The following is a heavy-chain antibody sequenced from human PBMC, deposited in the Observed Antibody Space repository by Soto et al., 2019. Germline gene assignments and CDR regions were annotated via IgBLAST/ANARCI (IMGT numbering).Heavy chain of an antibody. J-gene: IGHJ6*02. CDR3: VTGRTAPGYYYYGLDV. Sequence: EVQLVESGGGLVKPGGSLGLSCAPSGFAVPDAGMSWVRRPPGRGLEWVARIKSRADGGITDYAAPVYDRFRISIDTLKNILFLQMNGLKTEDTAIYYCVTGRTAPGYYYYGLDVWGQGTTVSVSS. D-gene: IGHD1-26*01. CDR2: IKSRADGGIT. V-gene: IGHV3-15*01. CDR1: GFAVPDAG.